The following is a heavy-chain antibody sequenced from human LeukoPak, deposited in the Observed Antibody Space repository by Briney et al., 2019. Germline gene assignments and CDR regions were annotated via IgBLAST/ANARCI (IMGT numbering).Heavy chain of an antibody. CDR3: ATDEKGDYYGSGSYQFDP. J-gene: IGHJ5*02. V-gene: IGHV4-39*01. Sequence: SETLSLTCTVSGGSISSYYWGWIRQPPGKGLEWVGSIYYSGSTYYNPSLKSRVTISVDTSKNQFSLKLSSVTAADTAVYYCATDEKGDYYGSGSYQFDPWGQGTLVTVSS. CDR2: IYYSGST. CDR1: GGSISSYY. D-gene: IGHD3-10*01.